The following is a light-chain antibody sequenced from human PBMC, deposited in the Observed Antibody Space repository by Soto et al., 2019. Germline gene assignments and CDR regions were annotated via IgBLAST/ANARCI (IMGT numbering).Light chain of an antibody. CDR3: QQYYNWQYT. CDR2: GAS. V-gene: IGKV3-15*01. J-gene: IGKJ2*01. CDR1: QSVSSN. Sequence: EIVMTQSPATLSVSPGERATLSCRASQSVSSNLAWYQQKPGRAPRLLIYGASTRATGIPARFSGSGSGTEFTLTISSLQSEDFAVYSCQQYYNWQYTFGEGTKLEIK.